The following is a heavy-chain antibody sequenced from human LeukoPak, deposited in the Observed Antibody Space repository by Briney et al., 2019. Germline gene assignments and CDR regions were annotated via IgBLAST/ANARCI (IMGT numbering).Heavy chain of an antibody. CDR1: GGSISSGGYY. CDR2: IYYSGST. D-gene: IGHD3-22*01. V-gene: IGHV4-31*03. CDR3: ARDLDKHNYYDSSGYDAFDI. Sequence: SETLSLTCTVSGGSISSGGYYWSWIRQHPGKGLEWIGYIYYSGSTYYNPSLKSRVTISVDTSKNQFSLKLSSVTAADTAVYYCARDLDKHNYYDSSGYDAFDIWGQGTVVTVSS. J-gene: IGHJ3*02.